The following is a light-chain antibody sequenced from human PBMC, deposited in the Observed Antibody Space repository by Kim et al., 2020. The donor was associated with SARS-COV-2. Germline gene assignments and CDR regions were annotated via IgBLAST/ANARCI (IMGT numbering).Light chain of an antibody. CDR1: SSNIGSNY. Sequence: ELTQPPSASGTPGQRVTISCSGGSSNIGSNYVNWYQQLPGMPPKLLIYNNNQRPSGVPDRFSDSKSGMSASLAISGLQSDDEADYYCAAWDDSLNGYVFGTGTKVTVL. J-gene: IGLJ1*01. CDR3: AAWDDSLNGYV. CDR2: NNN. V-gene: IGLV1-44*01.